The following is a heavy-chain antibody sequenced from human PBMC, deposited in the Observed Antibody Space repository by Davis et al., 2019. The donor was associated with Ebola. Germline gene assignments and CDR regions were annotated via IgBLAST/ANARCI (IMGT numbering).Heavy chain of an antibody. CDR1: RYTFTDYN. CDR2: VILKSGAT. D-gene: IGHD4-11*01. J-gene: IGHJ4*02. V-gene: IGHV1-2*06. CDR3: ARGHNYAHEY. Sequence: SVTVSCKASRYTFTDYNIHWMRQAPGQGLDWLGRVILKSGATNYAQKFQGRVTMTRDTSISTVYMELSSLRYDDTADYYCARGHNYAHEYWGQGTLVTVSS.